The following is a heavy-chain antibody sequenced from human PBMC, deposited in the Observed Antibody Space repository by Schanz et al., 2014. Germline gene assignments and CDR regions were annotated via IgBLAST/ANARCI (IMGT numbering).Heavy chain of an antibody. D-gene: IGHD6-13*01. CDR3: ASSGAGYSSSWDFDY. CDR1: GGTFSTYP. CDR2: INPSGGGT. J-gene: IGHJ4*02. V-gene: IGHV1-46*01. Sequence: QVQLVQSGAEVKKPGSSMKVSCKASGGTFSTYPINWLRQAPGQGLEWMGIINPSGGGTSYALRFQDRVTVTRDTSRSTVYMELSSLRSEDTAVYYCASSGAGYSSSWDFDYWGQGTLXTVSS.